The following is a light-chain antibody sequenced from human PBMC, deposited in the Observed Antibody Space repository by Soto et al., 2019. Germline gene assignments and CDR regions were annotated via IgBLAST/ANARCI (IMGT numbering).Light chain of an antibody. J-gene: IGLJ1*01. CDR1: SSNIGAGYD. CDR2: GDS. CDR3: QSYDSSLSGYV. V-gene: IGLV1-40*01. Sequence: QSVLTQPPSVSGAPGQRVTISCTGSSSNIGAGYDVHWYQQLPGTAPKLLFYGDSNRPSGVPDRFSGSNSGTSASLAITGLQAEDEAEYYCQSYDSSLSGYVVGTGTKLTVL.